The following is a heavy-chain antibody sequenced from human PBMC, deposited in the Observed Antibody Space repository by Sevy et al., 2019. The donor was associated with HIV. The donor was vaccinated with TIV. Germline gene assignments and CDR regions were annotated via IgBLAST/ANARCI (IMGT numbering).Heavy chain of an antibody. CDR1: GFSFSYYG. V-gene: IGHV3-30*18. D-gene: IGHD1-26*01. J-gene: IGHJ6*02. CDR3: ANAYSGSYSHSYLYALDV. Sequence: GSLRLSCTGSGFSFSYYGIHWVRQAPGKGLDWVALISHDGINEYYAVSVKGRFTISRDNSRNTVYLEMNSLRNEDTAIYFCANAYSGSYSHSYLYALDVWGQGTTVTVSS. CDR2: ISHDGINE.